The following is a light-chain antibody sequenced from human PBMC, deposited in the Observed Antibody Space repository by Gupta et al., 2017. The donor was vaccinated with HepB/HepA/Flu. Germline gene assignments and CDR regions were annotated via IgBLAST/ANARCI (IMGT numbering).Light chain of an antibody. V-gene: IGKV1-9*01. CDR2: AAS. CDR3: QQLNNYPLFT. J-gene: IGKJ3*01. Sequence: DIQLTQSPSFLSASVGDRVTITCRASQGISSYLAWYQQKPGKAPKLLIYAASTLQSGVPSRFSGSGSGTEFTLTISSLQPEDFATYYCQQLNNYPLFTFGPGTKVDIK. CDR1: QGISSY.